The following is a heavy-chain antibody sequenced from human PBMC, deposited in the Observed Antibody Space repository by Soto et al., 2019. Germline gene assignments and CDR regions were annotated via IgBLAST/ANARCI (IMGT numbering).Heavy chain of an antibody. J-gene: IGHJ4*02. Sequence: QVQLVQSGAEVKKPGSSVKVSCKASGGTFSSYAISWVRQAPGQGLEWMGGIIPIFGTANYAQKFQGRVTITADKSTSTGYMELSSLRSEDTAVYYCASSEAYYYDSSGYYIDYWGQGTLVTVSS. CDR1: GGTFSSYA. CDR2: IIPIFGTA. D-gene: IGHD3-22*01. CDR3: ASSEAYYYDSSGYYIDY. V-gene: IGHV1-69*06.